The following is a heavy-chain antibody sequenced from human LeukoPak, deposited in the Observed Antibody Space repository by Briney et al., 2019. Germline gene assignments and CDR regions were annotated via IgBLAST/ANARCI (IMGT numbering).Heavy chain of an antibody. CDR2: ISSSSSTI. Sequence: PGGSLRLSCAASGFTFSSYSMNWVRQAPGKGLEWVSYISSSSSTIYYADSVKGRFTISRDNAKNSLYLQMNSLRAEDTAVYYCAGDYDILTGYYNHDAFDIWGQGTMVTVSS. CDR3: AGDYDILTGYYNHDAFDI. V-gene: IGHV3-48*01. CDR1: GFTFSSYS. J-gene: IGHJ3*02. D-gene: IGHD3-9*01.